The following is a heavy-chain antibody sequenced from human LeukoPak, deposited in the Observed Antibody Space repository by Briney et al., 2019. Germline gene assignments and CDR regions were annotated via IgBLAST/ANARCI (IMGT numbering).Heavy chain of an antibody. D-gene: IGHD2-2*01. Sequence: GASVKVSCKASGYTFTGYYMHWVRQAPGQGLEWMGWINPNSGGTNDAQKFQGRVTMTRDTSISTAYMELSRLRSDDTAVYYCARDESVVPAAESEGFDYWGQGTLVTVSS. CDR1: GYTFTGYY. J-gene: IGHJ4*02. V-gene: IGHV1-2*02. CDR3: ARDESVVPAAESEGFDY. CDR2: INPNSGGT.